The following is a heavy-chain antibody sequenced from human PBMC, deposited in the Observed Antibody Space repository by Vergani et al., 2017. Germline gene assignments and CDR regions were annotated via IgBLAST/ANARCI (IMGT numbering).Heavy chain of an antibody. J-gene: IGHJ4*02. CDR2: ISGSGGST. D-gene: IGHD3-3*01. CDR1: GFTFSSYA. V-gene: IGHV3-23*01. CDR3: AKDLRGQRFLEWLSSFDY. Sequence: EAQLLESGGGLVQPGGSLRLSCAVSGFTFSSYAMSWVRQAPGKGLEWVSAISGSGGSTYYADSVRGRFTISRDNSKNTLYLQMYSLRAEDTAVYYCAKDLRGQRFLEWLSSFDYWGQGTLVTVSS.